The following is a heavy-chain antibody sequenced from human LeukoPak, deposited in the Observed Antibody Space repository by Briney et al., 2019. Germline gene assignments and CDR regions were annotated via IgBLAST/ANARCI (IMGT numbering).Heavy chain of an antibody. CDR1: GDSIRSYY. D-gene: IGHD5-12*01. CDR3: ARHGGGGYGLDY. V-gene: IGHV4-59*08. J-gene: IGHJ4*02. CDR2: IYYSGST. Sequence: SETLSLTCTVSGDSIRSYYWSWIRQPPGKGPEWIGYIYYSGSTNYNPSLKSRVTISVDTSKSQFFLILSSVTAADTAVYYCARHGGGGYGLDYWGQGTLVTVSS.